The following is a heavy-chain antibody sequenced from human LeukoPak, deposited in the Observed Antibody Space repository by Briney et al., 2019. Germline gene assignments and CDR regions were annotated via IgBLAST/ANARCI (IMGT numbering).Heavy chain of an antibody. V-gene: IGHV4-34*01. CDR1: GGSFSGYY. CDR2: INHSGST. J-gene: IGHJ6*03. Sequence: PSETLSLTCAVYGGSFSGYYWSWIRQPPGKGLEWIGEINHSGSTNYNPSLKSRVTISVDTSKNQFSLRLTSVTAADTALYYCARVVFDYADYVSSTYYYYMDVWGKGTTVTVSS. CDR3: ARVVFDYADYVSSTYYYYMDV. D-gene: IGHD4-17*01.